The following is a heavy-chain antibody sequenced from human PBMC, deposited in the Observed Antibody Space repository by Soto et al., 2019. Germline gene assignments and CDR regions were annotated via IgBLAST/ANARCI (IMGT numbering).Heavy chain of an antibody. Sequence: QVQLVQSGAELKKPGASVKVSCKASGYTFSNYDMNWVRQATGQGPEWIGWVNPNNGDTGYAQKFQGRVTLTTDISTTTAYMELTSLRSEDTAIYYCAKVSRKGSAIDLDYWGQGTLIIVSS. CDR2: VNPNNGDT. CDR1: GYTFSNYD. V-gene: IGHV1-8*01. J-gene: IGHJ4*02. CDR3: AKVSRKGSAIDLDY. D-gene: IGHD3-10*01.